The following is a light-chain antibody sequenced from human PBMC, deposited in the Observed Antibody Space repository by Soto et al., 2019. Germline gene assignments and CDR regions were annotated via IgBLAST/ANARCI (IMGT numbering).Light chain of an antibody. Sequence: EVVLTQSPVTLALTRGDGATLSCRTSHSVDIYLAWYQQKPGQAPRLLIYDASNRATGIPARFSGSGSGTDFTLTISSLEPEDFAVYYCQQRKYWPPLTFGGGTKVELK. J-gene: IGKJ4*01. CDR3: QQRKYWPPLT. V-gene: IGKV3-11*01. CDR1: HSVDIY. CDR2: DAS.